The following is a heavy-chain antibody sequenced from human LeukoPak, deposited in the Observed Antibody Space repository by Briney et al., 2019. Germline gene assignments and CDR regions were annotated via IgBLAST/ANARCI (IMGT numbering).Heavy chain of an antibody. CDR2: ISYSGST. D-gene: IGHD1-1*01. Sequence: PSETLSLTCTLSGGSISSYYWSWIRQPPRKGLEWIGYISYSGSTNFNPSLKSRVTISVDTSKNQFSLKLSSVTAADTAVYYCAREGTAGTNLNWFDPWGQGTLVTVSS. V-gene: IGHV4-59*01. J-gene: IGHJ5*02. CDR1: GGSISSYY. CDR3: AREGTAGTNLNWFDP.